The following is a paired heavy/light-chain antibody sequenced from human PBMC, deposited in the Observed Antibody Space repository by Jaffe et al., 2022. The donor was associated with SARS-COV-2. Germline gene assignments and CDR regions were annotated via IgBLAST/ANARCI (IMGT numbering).Heavy chain of an antibody. CDR1: GYIFVSYY. CDR2: INPTGGVT. Sequence: QVQLVQSGAEVKRPGASVKVSCKASGYIFVSYYIHWVRQAPGQGLEWMGVINPTGGVTTYTQKLQGRVAMTRDTSSSTVYMELSSLGPEDTAVYYCARDYSASGNCDHWGQGTLVTVSA. D-gene: IGHD3-10*01. CDR3: ARDYSASGNCDH. V-gene: IGHV1-46*04. J-gene: IGHJ4*02.
Light chain of an antibody. CDR1: SSDVGAYNY. Sequence: QSALTQPLSVSGSPGQSVTISCTGTSSDVGAYNYVSWYQQHPATAPKLMIYDVNKRPSGVPDRFSGSKSGNTASLTISGLQAEDEALYFCCSYAGGYTVKFGGGTKLTVL. CDR3: CSYAGGYTVK. V-gene: IGLV2-11*01. CDR2: DVN. J-gene: IGLJ2*01.